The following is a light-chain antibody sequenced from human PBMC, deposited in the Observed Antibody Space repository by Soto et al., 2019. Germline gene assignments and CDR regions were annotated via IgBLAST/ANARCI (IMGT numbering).Light chain of an antibody. Sequence: EIVLTQSPGTLSLSPGARATLSCRASQPLPTNYVAWYQQRPGQAPRLLIYGASSRATGIPDRFSGRGSGTDFTLIISRLEPEDFAVYFCQQYGTSLLTFGGGTKVEIK. CDR3: QQYGTSLLT. V-gene: IGKV3-20*01. CDR2: GAS. CDR1: QPLPTNY. J-gene: IGKJ4*01.